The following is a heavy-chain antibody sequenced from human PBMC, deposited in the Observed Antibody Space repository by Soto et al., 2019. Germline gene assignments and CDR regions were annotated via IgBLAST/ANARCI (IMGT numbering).Heavy chain of an antibody. CDR3: VRNWRYYGGDYYYGMDA. Sequence: ITLKESGPTLVKPTQTLTLTCTFSGFSLNTGGVGVGWVGQPRGKAMEWLALIYWDDDERYRPSLRSRLNITKDTINNQVVLTMTNMDPEDTATYYCVRNWRYYGGDYYYGMDAWGQGTTVTVSS. CDR2: IYWDDDE. V-gene: IGHV2-5*02. CDR1: GFSLNTGGVG. D-gene: IGHD3-10*01. J-gene: IGHJ6*02.